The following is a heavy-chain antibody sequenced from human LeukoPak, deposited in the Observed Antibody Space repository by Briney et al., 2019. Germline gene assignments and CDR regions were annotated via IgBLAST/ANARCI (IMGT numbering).Heavy chain of an antibody. V-gene: IGHV3-23*01. CDR2: IGTISGIT. J-gene: IGHJ6*04. D-gene: IGHD3-10*02. CDR1: GFTFSSYA. Sequence: GGSLRLSCAASGFTFSSYAMSWVRQAPGKGLEWVSVIGTISGITYYTESVKGRFTISRDNSKNTVYLQMNSLRAEDTAVYYCAELGITMIGGVWGKGTTVTISS. CDR3: AELGITMIGGV.